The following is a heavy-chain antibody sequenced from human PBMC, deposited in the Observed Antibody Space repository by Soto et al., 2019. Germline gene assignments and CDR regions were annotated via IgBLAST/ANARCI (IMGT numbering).Heavy chain of an antibody. CDR1: GGTFSSYT. V-gene: IGHV1-69*02. J-gene: IGHJ4*02. D-gene: IGHD6-6*01. Sequence: SVKVSCKASGGTFSSYTISWVRQAPGQGLEWMGRIIPILGIANYAQKFQGRVTITADKSTSTAYMELSSLRSEDTALYYCARAREYSSSSAKYYFDYWGQGTLVTVSS. CDR2: IIPILGIA. CDR3: ARAREYSSSSAKYYFDY.